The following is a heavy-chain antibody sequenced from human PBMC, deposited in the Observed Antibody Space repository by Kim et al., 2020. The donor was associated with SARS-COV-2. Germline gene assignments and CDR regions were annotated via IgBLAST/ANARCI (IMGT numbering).Heavy chain of an antibody. CDR2: ISAYNGNT. J-gene: IGHJ4*02. Sequence: ASVKVSCKASGYTFTSYGISWVRQAPGQGLEWMGWISAYNGNTNYAQKLQGRVTMTTDTSTSTAYMELRSLRSDDTAVYYCARDQPGIAVAGTKVFDYWGQGTLVTVSS. V-gene: IGHV1-18*01. CDR1: GYTFTSYG. D-gene: IGHD6-19*01. CDR3: ARDQPGIAVAGTKVFDY.